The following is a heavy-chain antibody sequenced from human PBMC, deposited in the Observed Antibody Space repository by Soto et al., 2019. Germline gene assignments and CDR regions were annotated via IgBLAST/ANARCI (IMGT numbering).Heavy chain of an antibody. J-gene: IGHJ4*02. V-gene: IGHV1-18*01. CDR2: ISAYNGNT. CDR1: GYTFTSYG. Sequence: ASVKVSCKASGYTFTSYGISWVRQAPGQGLEWMGWISAYNGNTNYAQKLQGRVTMTTDTSTSTAYMELRSLRSDDTAVYYCARGVSYIAARPDLFEYWGQGTLVTVSS. D-gene: IGHD6-6*01. CDR3: ARGVSYIAARPDLFEY.